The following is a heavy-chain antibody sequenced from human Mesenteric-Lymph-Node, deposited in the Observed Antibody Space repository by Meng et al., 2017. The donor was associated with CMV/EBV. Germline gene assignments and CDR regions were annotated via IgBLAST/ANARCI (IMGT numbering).Heavy chain of an antibody. CDR1: GFTFDDYG. V-gene: IGHV3-20*04. J-gene: IGHJ4*02. Sequence: LSLTCAASGFTFDDYGMSWVRQAPGKGLEWVSGINWNGGSTGYADPVKGRFTISRDNAKNSLYLQMNSLRAEDTALYYCARSLGGSGSYFDYWGQGTLVTVSS. CDR2: INWNGGST. CDR3: ARSLGGSGSYFDY. D-gene: IGHD3-10*01.